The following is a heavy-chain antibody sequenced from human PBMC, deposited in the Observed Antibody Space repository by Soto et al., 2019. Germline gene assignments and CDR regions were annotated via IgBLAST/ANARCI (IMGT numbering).Heavy chain of an antibody. CDR2: ISGSGGST. J-gene: IGHJ4*02. D-gene: IGHD3-22*01. CDR3: AKDPSPYYYDSSGFDY. Sequence: GGSLRLSCAASGFTFSSYAMSWVRQAPGKGLEWVSAISGSGGSTYYADSVKGRFTISRDSSKNTLYLQMNSLRAEDTAVYYCAKDPSPYYYDSSGFDYWGQGTLVTVSS. CDR1: GFTFSSYA. V-gene: IGHV3-23*01.